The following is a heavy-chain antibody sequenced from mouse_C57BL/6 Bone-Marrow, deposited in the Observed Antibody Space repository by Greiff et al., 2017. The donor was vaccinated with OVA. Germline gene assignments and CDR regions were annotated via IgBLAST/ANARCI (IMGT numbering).Heavy chain of an antibody. CDR2: IYPGSGNT. D-gene: IGHD1-1*01. Sequence: QVQLQQSGAELVRPGASVKLSCKASGYTFTDYYINWVKQRPGQGLEWIARIYPGSGNTYYNEKFKGKATLTAEKSSSTAYMQLSSLTSEDSAVYFCARERNYYGSSGDYAMDYWGQGTSVTVSS. J-gene: IGHJ4*01. V-gene: IGHV1-76*01. CDR3: ARERNYYGSSGDYAMDY. CDR1: GYTFTDYY.